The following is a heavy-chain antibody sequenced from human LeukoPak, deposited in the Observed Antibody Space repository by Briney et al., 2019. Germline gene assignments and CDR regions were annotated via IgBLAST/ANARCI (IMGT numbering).Heavy chain of an antibody. V-gene: IGHV3-21*01. J-gene: IGHJ5*01. D-gene: IGHD2-8*01. Sequence: GGSLRLSCAASAFTFSSYSMNWVRQAPGKGLEWVSSISGSSSYIYYADSVKGRFTISRDNAKNSLYLQMNSLRAEDTAVYYCARYLHDNGAFDSWGQGTLVTVSS. CDR2: ISGSSSYI. CDR3: ARYLHDNGAFDS. CDR1: AFTFSSYS.